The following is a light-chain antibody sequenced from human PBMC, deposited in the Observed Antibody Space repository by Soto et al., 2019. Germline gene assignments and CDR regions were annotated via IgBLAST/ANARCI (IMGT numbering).Light chain of an antibody. CDR1: TGAVTSGHY. CDR2: DTT. J-gene: IGLJ3*02. Sequence: QAVVTQEPSLTVSPGGSVTLTCGSSTGAVTSGHYPYWFQQKPGQAPRTLIYDTTNKHSWTPARFSGSLLGGKAALTLAGAQTDDEADYYCLLSYSGKNWVFGGGTKLTVL. CDR3: LLSYSGKNWV. V-gene: IGLV7-46*01.